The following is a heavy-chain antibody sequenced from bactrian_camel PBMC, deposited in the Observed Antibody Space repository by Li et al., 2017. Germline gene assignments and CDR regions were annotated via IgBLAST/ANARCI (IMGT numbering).Heavy chain of an antibody. CDR2: IDSDGTT. V-gene: IGHV3S53*01. J-gene: IGHJ4*01. Sequence: VQLVESGGGLVQAGGSLNLSCAATGKTNILNCMGWFRQAPGKEREGVAAIDSDGTTSYSPSVMGRFPISQDSAKKSVSLQMNSLKPEDTAMYYCAASLGKTYCHAAFFLTRARPNFGYMGQGTQVTVS. D-gene: IGHD5*01. CDR1: GKTNILNC.